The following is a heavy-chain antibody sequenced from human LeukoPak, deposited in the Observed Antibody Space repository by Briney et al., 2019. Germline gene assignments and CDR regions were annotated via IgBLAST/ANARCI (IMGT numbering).Heavy chain of an antibody. J-gene: IGHJ4*02. CDR2: IYTSGST. CDR1: GGSISSGSYY. V-gene: IGHV4-61*02. D-gene: IGHD6-19*01. Sequence: SQTLSLTCTVSGGSISSGSYYWSWIRQPAGKGLEWIGRIYTSGSTNYNPSLKSRVTMSVDTSKNQFSLKLSSVTAADTAVYYCAREGLAVALDYWGQGTLVTVSS. CDR3: AREGLAVALDY.